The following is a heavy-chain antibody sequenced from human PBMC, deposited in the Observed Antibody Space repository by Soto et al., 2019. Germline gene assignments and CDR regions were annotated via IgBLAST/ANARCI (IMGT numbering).Heavy chain of an antibody. D-gene: IGHD2-8*02. Sequence: QMQLVQSGAEVKKPGSSVKVACKASGGTLTNFINYPINWVRQAPGQGLEWMGGIVPNIGTVNYAQKFQGRVTITANKPTDTAQRKRRGLSSADTALCYCARRDTGFFLRYFDIWGRGTLVTVSS. V-gene: IGHV1-69*06. CDR2: IVPNIGTV. CDR1: GGTLTNFINYP. J-gene: IGHJ4*02. CDR3: ARRDTGFFLRYFDI.